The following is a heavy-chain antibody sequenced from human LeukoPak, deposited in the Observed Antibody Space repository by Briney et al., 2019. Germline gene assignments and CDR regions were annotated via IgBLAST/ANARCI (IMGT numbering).Heavy chain of an antibody. CDR1: GGSISSSNSY. J-gene: IGHJ4*02. Sequence: SETLSLTCTVSGGSISSSNSYWGWIRQPPGQGLEWIATVFYSGSPYYNPSLKSRITISMDTSKNQFSLKLSSVTAADTAVYYCARGLWFGDENPPYFDYWGQGTLVTVSS. V-gene: IGHV4-39*02. D-gene: IGHD3-10*01. CDR3: ARGLWFGDENPPYFDY. CDR2: VFYSGSP.